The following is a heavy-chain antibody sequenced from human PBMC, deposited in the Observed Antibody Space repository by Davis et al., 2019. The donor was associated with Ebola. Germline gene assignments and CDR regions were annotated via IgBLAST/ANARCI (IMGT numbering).Heavy chain of an antibody. CDR3: ARGITMVRGGWFDP. Sequence: GGSLRLSCAVSGFTFSSYAMTWVRQAPGKGLEWVSAISGSGGSTYYADSVKGRFTISRDNSKKTLYLQMNSLRSDDTAVYYCARGITMVRGGWFDPWGQGTLVTVSS. V-gene: IGHV3-23*01. CDR1: GFTFSSYA. D-gene: IGHD3-10*01. J-gene: IGHJ5*02. CDR2: ISGSGGST.